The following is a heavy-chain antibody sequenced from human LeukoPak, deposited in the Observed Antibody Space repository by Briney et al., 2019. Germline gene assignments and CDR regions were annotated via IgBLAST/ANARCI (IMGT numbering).Heavy chain of an antibody. D-gene: IGHD2/OR15-2a*01. V-gene: IGHV3-23*01. J-gene: IGHJ4*02. CDR2: ISGSDGST. CDR3: AKDSAKKYDDY. Sequence: PGGSLRLSCAASGFTFSSCWMTWVRQAPGKGLEWVSGISGSDGSTNYADSVKGRFTISRENSKNTLYLQMNSLRAEDTAVYYCAKDSAKKYDDYWGQGTLVTVSS. CDR1: GFTFSSCW.